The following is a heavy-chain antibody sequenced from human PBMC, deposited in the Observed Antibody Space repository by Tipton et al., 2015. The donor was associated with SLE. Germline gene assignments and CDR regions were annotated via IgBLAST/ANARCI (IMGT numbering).Heavy chain of an antibody. Sequence: QVQLVQSGAEVKPSETLSLTCVVSGYSISSGYYWGWIRQPPGKGLEWVGSIYHGGTHYNPSLKSRVTISVDPSKNQFSLKLSSVTAADTAVYYCARDYGADYYYGGMDVWGQGTTATVSS. CDR2: IYHGGT. J-gene: IGHJ6*02. CDR3: ARDYGADYYYGGMDV. V-gene: IGHV4-38-2*02. CDR1: GYSISSGYY. D-gene: IGHD4-17*01.